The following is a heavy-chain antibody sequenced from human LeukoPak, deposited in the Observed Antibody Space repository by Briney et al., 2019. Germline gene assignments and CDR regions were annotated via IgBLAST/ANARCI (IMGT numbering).Heavy chain of an antibody. D-gene: IGHD3-9*01. CDR3: ATLDHYDILTGSTQAVK. CDR1: GYTFTSYG. CDR2: ISAYNGNT. V-gene: IGHV1-18*01. Sequence: ASVKVSCKASGYTFTSYGISWVRQAPGQGLEWMGWISAYNGNTNYAQKFQGRVTITADESTSTAYMELSSLRSEDTAVYYCATLDHYDILTGSTQAVKWGQGTLVTVSS. J-gene: IGHJ4*02.